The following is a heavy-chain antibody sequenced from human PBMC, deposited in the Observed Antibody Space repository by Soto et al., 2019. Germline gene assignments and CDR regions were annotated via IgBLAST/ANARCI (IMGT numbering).Heavy chain of an antibody. V-gene: IGHV3-48*02. Sequence: EVSLRLSCAASGFTFSSYSMNWVRQAPGKGLEWISYISTTSSSIYYADSVKGRFTISRDNAKNSLFLQMNSLRDEDTAVYYCARKGVAFDYWGQGALVTVSS. CDR1: GFTFSSYS. D-gene: IGHD3-3*01. J-gene: IGHJ4*02. CDR2: ISTTSSSI. CDR3: ARKGVAFDY.